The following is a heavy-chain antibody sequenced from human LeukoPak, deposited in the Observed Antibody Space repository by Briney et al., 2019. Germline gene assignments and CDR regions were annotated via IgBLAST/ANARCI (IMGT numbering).Heavy chain of an antibody. D-gene: IGHD3-9*01. Sequence: SETLSLTCTVSGSSISSSSYYWGWIRQPPGKGLEWIGNIYYSGSTYYNPSLESRVTISVDTSKNQFSLKLSSVTAADTAVYYCARHTIYYDILTGYYYYYYYYYMDVWGKGTTVTISS. CDR1: GSSISSSSYY. J-gene: IGHJ6*03. CDR2: IYYSGST. CDR3: ARHTIYYDILTGYYYYYYYYYMDV. V-gene: IGHV4-39*01.